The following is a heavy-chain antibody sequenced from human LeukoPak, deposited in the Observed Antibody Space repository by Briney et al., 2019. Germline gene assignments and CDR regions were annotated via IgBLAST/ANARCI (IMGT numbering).Heavy chain of an antibody. CDR3: ARPHCSSTDCHPPEWFDP. CDR1: GYTLTNYD. J-gene: IGHJ5*02. Sequence: ASVRVSCTTSGYTLTNYDINWVRQATGQGLEWMGWMNPNSGNTGYAQKFQGRVTMTRNTSISTAYMELSSLRSEDTAVYYCARPHCSSTDCHPPEWFDPWGQGTLVTVSS. D-gene: IGHD2-2*01. V-gene: IGHV1-8*01. CDR2: MNPNSGNT.